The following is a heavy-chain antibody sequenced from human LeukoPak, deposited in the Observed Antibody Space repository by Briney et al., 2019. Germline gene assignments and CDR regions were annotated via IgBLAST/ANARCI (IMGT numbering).Heavy chain of an antibody. V-gene: IGHV4-34*01. CDR1: SGSLSGYY. J-gene: IGHJ5*02. D-gene: IGHD6-19*01. CDR2: INQSGTT. Sequence: PSETLSLTCAVQSGSLSGYYWSWIRQPPVKGLEWIGEINQSGTTNYSPSLKSRLTMSIDMSKKQFSLRLSSVTAADTAVYYCAREDSSGWFSGIDAWGQGTLVTVSS. CDR3: AREDSSGWFSGIDA.